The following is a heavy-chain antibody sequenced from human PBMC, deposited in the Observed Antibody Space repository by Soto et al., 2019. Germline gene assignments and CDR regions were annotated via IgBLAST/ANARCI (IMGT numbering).Heavy chain of an antibody. CDR2: ISYDGSNK. Sequence: QVQLVESGVGVVQPGRSLRLSCAASGFTFSSYGMHWVRQAPGKGLEWVAVISYDGSNKYYADSVKGRFTISRDNSKNTLYLQMNSLRAEDTAVYYCAKDLSGAFDYWGQGTLVTVSS. J-gene: IGHJ4*02. D-gene: IGHD7-27*01. CDR1: GFTFSSYG. V-gene: IGHV3-30*18. CDR3: AKDLSGAFDY.